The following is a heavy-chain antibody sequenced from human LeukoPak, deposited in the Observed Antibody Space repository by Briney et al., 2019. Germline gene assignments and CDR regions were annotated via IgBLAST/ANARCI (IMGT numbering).Heavy chain of an antibody. D-gene: IGHD5-24*01. Sequence: SETLSLTCTVSGGGISNYHWSWIRQPPGKGLGWIGYIYYRGSTKYNPSLESRVTISVDMSKNQFSLKLNSVTAADTAVYYCVRVQADGHSDIWGQGTMVIVSS. CDR2: IYYRGST. CDR1: GGGISNYH. CDR3: VRVQADGHSDI. V-gene: IGHV4-59*01. J-gene: IGHJ3*02.